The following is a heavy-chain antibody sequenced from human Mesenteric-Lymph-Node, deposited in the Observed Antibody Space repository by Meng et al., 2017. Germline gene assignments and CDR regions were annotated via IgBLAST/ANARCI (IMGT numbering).Heavy chain of an antibody. CDR2: MNPNSGNT. CDR3: ARRLRIQLWLNGGLDY. V-gene: IGHV1-8*01. Sequence: ASVKVSCKASGYTFTSYDINWVRQATGQGLEWMGWMNPNSGNTGYAQKFQGRVTMTRNTSISTAYMELRSLRSDDTAVYYCARRLRIQLWLNGGLDYWGQGTLVTVSS. CDR1: GYTFTSYD. D-gene: IGHD5-18*01. J-gene: IGHJ4*02.